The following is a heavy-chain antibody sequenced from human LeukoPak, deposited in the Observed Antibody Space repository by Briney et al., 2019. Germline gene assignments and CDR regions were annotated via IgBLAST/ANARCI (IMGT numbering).Heavy chain of an antibody. V-gene: IGHV3-21*03. CDR2: INSISNYI. Sequence: GGALRLSRAGSGITFSSYSMNWVRPPPGKGLEWISSINSISNYIYYVDSVKGGLTISIDNLKNSLSMQINSLRAESTAVYYCARTPALLGSRDALDIWGQGTRVSVFS. CDR1: GITFSSYS. J-gene: IGHJ3*02. D-gene: IGHD2-15*01. CDR3: ARTPALLGSRDALDI.